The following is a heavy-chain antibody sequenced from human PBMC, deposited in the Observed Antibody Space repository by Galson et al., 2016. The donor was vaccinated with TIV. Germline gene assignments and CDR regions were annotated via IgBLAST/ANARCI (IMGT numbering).Heavy chain of an antibody. V-gene: IGHV1-69*13. CDR3: ASDRNTAFDTYHHYCGMDV. CDR2: IIPLFRTT. J-gene: IGHJ6*02. CDR1: GDTFSNYV. D-gene: IGHD5-18*01. Sequence: SVKVSCKASGDTFSNYVFNWVRLAPGQGLEWMGGIIPLFRTTNYAQKFQGRVTITADESTNTAYMELNSLRSGDTAVYYCASDRNTAFDTYHHYCGMDVWGQGTTVTVS.